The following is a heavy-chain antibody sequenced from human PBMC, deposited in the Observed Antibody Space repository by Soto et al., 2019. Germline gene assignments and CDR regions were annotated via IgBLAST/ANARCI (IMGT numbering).Heavy chain of an antibody. Sequence: RGSLRLACAASGFTFSSYAMIGVRQAPGKGLEWVSTISGSDGRTYSTDSVKGRFTISRDNSRNTAYLQMNSLRVEDTAVYYCAKGVPQYTPLALFDYWGRGTLVTVSS. CDR3: AKGVPQYTPLALFDY. J-gene: IGHJ4*02. CDR1: GFTFSSYA. CDR2: ISGSDGRT. D-gene: IGHD5-18*01. V-gene: IGHV3-23*01.